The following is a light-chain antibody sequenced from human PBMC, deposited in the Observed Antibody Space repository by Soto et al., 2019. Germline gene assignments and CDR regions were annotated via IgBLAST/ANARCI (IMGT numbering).Light chain of an antibody. CDR3: QQYNNWPGWT. CDR2: GAS. V-gene: IGKV3-15*01. J-gene: IGKJ1*01. CDR1: QSVSSH. Sequence: EIVVTQSPATLSVSPGERATLSCRTSQSVSSHVAWYQQKPGQAPRLLIHGASTRATAIPARFSGSGSGTEFTLTIISLKSEDLAVHHCQQYNNWPGWTFGQGTKVAIK.